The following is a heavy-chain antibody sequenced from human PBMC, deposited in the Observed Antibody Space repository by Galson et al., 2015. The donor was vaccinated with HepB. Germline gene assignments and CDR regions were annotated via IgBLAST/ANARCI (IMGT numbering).Heavy chain of an antibody. D-gene: IGHD2-21*01. CDR2: IYPGDSDT. CDR1: GYSFTSYW. J-gene: IGHJ2*01. CDR3: ARQRVIATIYWYFDL. Sequence: QSGAEVKKPGESLKISCKGSGYSFTSYWIGWVRQMPGKGLEWMGIIYPGDSDTRYSPSFQGQVTISADKSISTAYLQWSSLKASDTAMYYCARQRVIATIYWYFDLWGRGTLVTVSS. V-gene: IGHV5-51*03.